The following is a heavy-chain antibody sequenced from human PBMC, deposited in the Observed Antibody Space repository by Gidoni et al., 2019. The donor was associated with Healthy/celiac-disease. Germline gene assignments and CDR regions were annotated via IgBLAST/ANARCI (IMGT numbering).Heavy chain of an antibody. CDR1: AFTFSDYS. D-gene: IGHD6-19*01. V-gene: IGHV3-11*01. Sequence: QVQLVEPGGGLVKPGGSLRLSCAASAFTFSDYSMSWNRQAPGKGLGWVSYISSSGSTIYYAASVKGRFTSARDNAKNSLYLQMNSLRAEDTAVYYCARDASVAYFDYWGQGTLVTVSS. J-gene: IGHJ4*02. CDR2: ISSSGSTI. CDR3: ARDASVAYFDY.